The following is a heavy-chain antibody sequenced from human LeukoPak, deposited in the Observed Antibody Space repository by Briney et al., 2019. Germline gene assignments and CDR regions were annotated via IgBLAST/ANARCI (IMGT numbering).Heavy chain of an antibody. CDR1: GYTFTGYY. V-gene: IGHV1-2*06. CDR2: INPNSGGA. D-gene: IGHD2-21*02. Sequence: ASVKVSCKASGYTFTGYYMHWVRQAPGQGLEWMGRINPNSGGANYAQKFQGRITMTRATSISTAYMELSRLRSDDTAVYYCARDFCGGDCYSRSTYMDVWGKGTTVTVSS. CDR3: ARDFCGGDCYSRSTYMDV. J-gene: IGHJ6*04.